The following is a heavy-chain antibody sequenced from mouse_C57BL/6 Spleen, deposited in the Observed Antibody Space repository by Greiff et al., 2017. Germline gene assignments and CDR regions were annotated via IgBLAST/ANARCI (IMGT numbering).Heavy chain of an antibody. CDR2: ISYDGSN. CDR3: ARIYYGNYEAY. D-gene: IGHD2-1*01. CDR1: GYSITSGYY. Sequence: EVKLMESGPGLVKPSQSLSLTCSVTGYSITSGYYWNWIRQFPGNKLEWMGYISYDGSNNYNPSLKNRISITRDTSKNQFFLKLDSVTTEDTATYYCARIYYGNYEAYWGQGTLVTVSA. J-gene: IGHJ3*01. V-gene: IGHV3-6*01.